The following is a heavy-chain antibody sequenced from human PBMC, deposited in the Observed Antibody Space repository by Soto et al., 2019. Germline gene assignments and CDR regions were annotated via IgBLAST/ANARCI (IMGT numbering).Heavy chain of an antibody. J-gene: IGHJ4*02. CDR1: GFSFGSFA. D-gene: IGHD6-13*01. CDR3: AKELSSMWFPLDD. V-gene: IGHV3-23*01. CDR2: ISYGST. Sequence: PGGSLRLSCAASGFSFGSFAMSWVRQAPGKGLEWVSSISYGSTFYADSVKGRFTIFNDISKNTLSLQMNSLRAEDTAVYYCAKELSSMWFPLDDWGQGTLVTVSS.